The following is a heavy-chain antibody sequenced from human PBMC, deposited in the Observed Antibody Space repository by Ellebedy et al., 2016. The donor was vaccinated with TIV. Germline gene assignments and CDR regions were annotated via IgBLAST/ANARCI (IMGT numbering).Heavy chain of an antibody. CDR3: ARDTASSGYDLPGWYYYGMDV. J-gene: IGHJ6*02. V-gene: IGHV4-38-2*02. Sequence: GSLRLSXTVSGYSISSGYYWGWIRQPPGQWLEWIGRIYTSGSTNYNPSLKSRVTMSVDTSKNQFSLKLSSVTAADTAVYYCARDTASSGYDLPGWYYYGMDVWGQGTTVTVSS. CDR2: IYTSGST. CDR1: GYSISSGYY. D-gene: IGHD5-12*01.